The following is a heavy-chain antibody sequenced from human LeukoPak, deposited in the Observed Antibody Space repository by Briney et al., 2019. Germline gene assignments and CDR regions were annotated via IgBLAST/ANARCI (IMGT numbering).Heavy chain of an antibody. V-gene: IGHV3-7*01. J-gene: IGHJ4*02. CDR2: INQDGSEK. CDR1: GFILSNYW. CDR3: ARDGVDSYYFDY. D-gene: IGHD3/OR15-3a*01. Sequence: GGSLRLSCAASGFILSNYWMGWVRRAPGKGLEWVANINQDGSEKHYVDFLKGRFTISRDNAKNSLYLQMNSLRAEDTAVYYCARDGVDSYYFDYWGQGTLVTVSS.